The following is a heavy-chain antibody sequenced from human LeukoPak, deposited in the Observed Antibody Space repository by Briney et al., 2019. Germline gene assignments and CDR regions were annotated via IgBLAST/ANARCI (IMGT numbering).Heavy chain of an antibody. V-gene: IGHV1-2*02. CDR2: INPNSGGT. CDR3: ARGGSKRGYSYGQFDY. D-gene: IGHD5-18*01. Sequence: GASVKVSCKASGYTFTGYYMHWVRQAPGQGLEWMGWINPNSGGTNYAQKFQGRVTMTRDTSISTAYMELSRLRSDDTAVYYCARGGSKRGYSYGQFDYWGQGTLVTVSS. J-gene: IGHJ4*02. CDR1: GYTFTGYY.